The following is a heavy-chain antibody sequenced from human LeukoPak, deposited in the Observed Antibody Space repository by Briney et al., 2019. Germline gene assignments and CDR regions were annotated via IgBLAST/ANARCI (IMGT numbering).Heavy chain of an antibody. D-gene: IGHD3-10*01. J-gene: IGHJ4*02. Sequence: GGSLRLSCAASGFTFSSYSMNWVRQAPGKGLEWVSYISSIGSTIYYADSVKGRFTISRDNAKNSLYLQMNSLRDEDTAVYYCARDWVRYYGSGSCFDYWGQGTLVTVSS. CDR1: GFTFSSYS. V-gene: IGHV3-48*02. CDR2: ISSIGSTI. CDR3: ARDWVRYYGSGSCFDY.